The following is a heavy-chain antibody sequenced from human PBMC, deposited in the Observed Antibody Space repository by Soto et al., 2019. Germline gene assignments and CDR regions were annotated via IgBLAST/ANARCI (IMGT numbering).Heavy chain of an antibody. CDR1: GGSFSGYY. Sequence: QVQLQQWGAGLLKPSETLSLTCAVYGGSFSGYYWSWIRQPPGKGLEWIGEINHSGSTNYNPSHTRGVTIAVDTSNAQFSLTLISVTAADTAVYYCSRVTGRFYAGMDVWGQGTTVTVSS. J-gene: IGHJ6*02. D-gene: IGHD4-17*01. CDR2: INHSGST. V-gene: IGHV4-34*01. CDR3: SRVTGRFYAGMDV.